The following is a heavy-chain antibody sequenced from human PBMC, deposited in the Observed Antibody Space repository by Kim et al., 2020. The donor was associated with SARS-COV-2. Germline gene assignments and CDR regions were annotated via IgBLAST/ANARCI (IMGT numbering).Heavy chain of an antibody. CDR1: GFTFSSYA. V-gene: IGHV3-30-3*01. J-gene: IGHJ4*02. Sequence: GGSLRLSCAASGFTFSSYAMHWVRQAPGKGLEWVAVISYDGSNEYYADSVKGRFTISRDNSKNTLYLQMNSLRAEDTAVYYCARARGGYYSAPFDYWGQGTLVTVSS. CDR3: ARARGGYYSAPFDY. CDR2: ISYDGSNE. D-gene: IGHD3-3*01.